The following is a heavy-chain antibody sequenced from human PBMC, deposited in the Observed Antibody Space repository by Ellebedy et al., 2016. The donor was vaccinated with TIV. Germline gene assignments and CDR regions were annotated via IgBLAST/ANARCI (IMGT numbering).Heavy chain of an antibody. CDR3: AKNRFGDLRYENFQH. V-gene: IGHV3-30*18. J-gene: IGHJ1*01. CDR2: ISYDGSNK. CDR1: GFTFNSYS. D-gene: IGHD3-9*01. Sequence: PGGSLRLSCAASGFTFNSYSMHWVRQAPGKGLEWVAVISYDGSNKYFADSVKGRFTISRDNSKNTLYLQMNSLRAEDTAMYYCAKNRFGDLRYENFQHWGQGTLVTVSS.